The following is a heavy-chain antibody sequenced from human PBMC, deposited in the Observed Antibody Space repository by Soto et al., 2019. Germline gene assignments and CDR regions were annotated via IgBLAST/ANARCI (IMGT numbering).Heavy chain of an antibody. D-gene: IGHD6-19*01. Sequence: SETLSLTCAVSGYSISSGYYWGWIRQPPGKGLEWIGSIYHSGSTYYNPSLKSRVTISVDTSKNQFSLKLSSVTAADTAVYYCAREIDSSGWYKTHTNNWFDPWGQATLVTVSS. CDR1: GYSISSGYY. V-gene: IGHV4-38-2*02. J-gene: IGHJ5*02. CDR3: AREIDSSGWYKTHTNNWFDP. CDR2: IYHSGST.